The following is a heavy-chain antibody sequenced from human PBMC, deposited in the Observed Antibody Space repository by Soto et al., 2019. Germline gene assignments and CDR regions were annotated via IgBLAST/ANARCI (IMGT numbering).Heavy chain of an antibody. CDR2: IYYSGST. Sequence: SETLSLTCTVSGGSISSGDYYWSWIRQPPGKGLEWIGYIYYSGSTYYNPSLKSRVTISVDTSKNQFSLKLSSVTAADTAVYYCAREPQGPRGGRYYYDSSGPGYFDYWGQGTLVTVSS. V-gene: IGHV4-30-4*01. D-gene: IGHD3-22*01. J-gene: IGHJ4*02. CDR3: AREPQGPRGGRYYYDSSGPGYFDY. CDR1: GGSISSGDYY.